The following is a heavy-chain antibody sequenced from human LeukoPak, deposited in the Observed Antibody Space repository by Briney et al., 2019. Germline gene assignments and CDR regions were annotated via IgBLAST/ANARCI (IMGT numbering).Heavy chain of an antibody. CDR3: ARQDRTYYYDSSGYYHLPDAFDI. Sequence: SGTLSLTCAVSGGSISSSNWWSWVRQPPGKGLEWIGYIYYSGSTNYNPSLKSRVTISVDTSKNQFSLKLSSVTAADTAVYYCARQDRTYYYDSSGYYHLPDAFDIWGQGTMVTVSS. CDR1: GGSISSSNW. J-gene: IGHJ3*02. CDR2: IYYSGST. V-gene: IGHV4-4*02. D-gene: IGHD3-22*01.